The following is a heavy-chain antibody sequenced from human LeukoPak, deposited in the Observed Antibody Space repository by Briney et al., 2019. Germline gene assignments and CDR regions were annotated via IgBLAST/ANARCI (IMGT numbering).Heavy chain of an antibody. CDR2: IYYSGST. Sequence: SETLSLTCTVSGGSISSSSYYWGWIRQPPGKGLEWIGSIYYSGSTYYNPSLKSRVTISVDTSRNQFSLKLSSVTAADTAVYYCASGADSSSWPFDYWGQGTLVTVSS. CDR1: GGSISSSSYY. J-gene: IGHJ4*02. D-gene: IGHD6-13*01. CDR3: ASGADSSSWPFDY. V-gene: IGHV4-39*07.